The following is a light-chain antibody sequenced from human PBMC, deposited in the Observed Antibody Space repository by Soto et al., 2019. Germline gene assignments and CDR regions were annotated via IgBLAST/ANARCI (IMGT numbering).Light chain of an antibody. CDR1: SSDVGGYNY. V-gene: IGLV2-11*01. J-gene: IGLJ1*01. Sequence: QSALTQPRSVSGSPGQSVTISCTGTSSDVGGYNYVSWYQQHPGKAPKLMIYDVSKRPSGVPDRFSGSKSGNTASLTISGLQAEDEADYYCCSYAGSYTLVFGTGTKVTVL. CDR3: CSYAGSYTLV. CDR2: DVS.